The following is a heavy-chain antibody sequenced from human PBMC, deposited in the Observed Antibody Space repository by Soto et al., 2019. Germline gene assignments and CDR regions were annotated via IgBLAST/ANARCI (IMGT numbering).Heavy chain of an antibody. Sequence: QVQLQESGPGLVKPSETLSLTCTVSGGSVCSGYYWSWIRQPPGKGLEWVGYIYYTGSTNYNPSLSSLVTISVDTSKNQFSLKLSSVTAADTAVYYCARDGRVRGVMGYWGQGTLVTVSS. V-gene: IGHV4-61*01. J-gene: IGHJ4*02. CDR3: ARDGRVRGVMGY. CDR2: IYYTGST. D-gene: IGHD3-10*01. CDR1: GGSVCSGYY.